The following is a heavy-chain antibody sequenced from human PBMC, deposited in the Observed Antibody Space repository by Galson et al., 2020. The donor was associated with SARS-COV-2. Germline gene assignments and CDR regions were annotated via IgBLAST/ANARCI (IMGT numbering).Heavy chain of an antibody. CDR1: GYSFADYW. V-gene: IGHV5-51*01. CDR3: ARHGASDGWYEGIDY. CDR2: IYPGDSYT. Sequence: GESLKISCKGSGYSFADYWIGWVRHMPGKGLQWLGVIYPGDSYTIYSPSFQGQVTVSADKSINTAYLQWSSLEASDTAMYYCARHGASDGWYEGIDYWGQGTLVTVSS. D-gene: IGHD6-19*01. J-gene: IGHJ4*02.